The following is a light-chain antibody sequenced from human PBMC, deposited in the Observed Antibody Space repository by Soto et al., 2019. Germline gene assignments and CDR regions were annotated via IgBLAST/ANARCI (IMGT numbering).Light chain of an antibody. V-gene: IGKV1-5*03. CDR1: QSISRW. CDR2: KAS. CDR3: QHFNSYPWT. Sequence: IHMTQSPSTLSASVGYIVTITCRASQSISRWLAWYQKKQGKAPKLLINKASSLESGVPSRLRGSGYGTELTITISSMQTDDFETYYCQHFNSYPWTFGHGTKVDI. J-gene: IGKJ1*01.